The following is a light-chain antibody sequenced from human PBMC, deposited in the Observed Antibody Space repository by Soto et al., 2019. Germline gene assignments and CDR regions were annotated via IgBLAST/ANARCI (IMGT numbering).Light chain of an antibody. V-gene: IGKV1-39*01. Sequence: IQMIQSPSSLSASVGDRVTITCRASQSMSTYLNWHQQKPGRAPKLLIYAASTLQSGVPSRFSGSGSGTDFTLTISSLQPEDFATYYCQQSYSRVTFGQGTKVDIK. CDR3: QQSYSRVT. CDR1: QSMSTY. CDR2: AAS. J-gene: IGKJ1*01.